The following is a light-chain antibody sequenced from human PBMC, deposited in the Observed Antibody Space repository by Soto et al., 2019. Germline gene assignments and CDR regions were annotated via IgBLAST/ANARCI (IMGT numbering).Light chain of an antibody. V-gene: IGKV3-20*01. CDR3: QQYHTSPLT. Sequence: EIVLTQSPGTLSLSPGERATFSCRASQSVSSSYIAWYQQKRGQAPRRLIYGASIRATGIPDRFSGSGSGTDFTLTISRLEPEDFALYYCQQYHTSPLTFGHGTKVDTK. CDR1: QSVSSSY. J-gene: IGKJ1*01. CDR2: GAS.